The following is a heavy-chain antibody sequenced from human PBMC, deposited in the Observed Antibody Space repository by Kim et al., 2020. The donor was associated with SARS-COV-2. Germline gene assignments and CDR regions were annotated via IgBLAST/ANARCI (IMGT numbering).Heavy chain of an antibody. V-gene: IGHV3-23*01. D-gene: IGHD3-10*01. CDR1: GFSFSDYG. CDR3: AKGYYGSGSHYMMGMEV. CDR2: ISGSATST. J-gene: IGHJ6*01. Sequence: GGSLRLSCEVSGFSFSDYGMNWVRQAPGKGLEWLSSISGSATSTYKRDSVKGRFTISRENSKNTLFLQMNSLRLEDTAVYYWAKGYYGSGSHYMMGMEVWGQGTTGTVS.